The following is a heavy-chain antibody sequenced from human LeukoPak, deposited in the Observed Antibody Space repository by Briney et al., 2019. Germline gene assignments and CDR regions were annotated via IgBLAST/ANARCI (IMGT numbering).Heavy chain of an antibody. CDR3: ARGLEGSRGWHRHDAFDI. V-gene: IGHV5-51*01. CDR2: IFPGDSDT. Sequence: PGESLKISCKGSGYSFTSYWIGWVRQMPGKGLEGMGIIFPGDSDTRYSPSFQGQVTISADKSISTAYLQGSSMKASDTAMYYCARGLEGSRGWHRHDAFDIWGQGTMVTVSS. CDR1: GYSFTSYW. J-gene: IGHJ3*02. D-gene: IGHD6-19*01.